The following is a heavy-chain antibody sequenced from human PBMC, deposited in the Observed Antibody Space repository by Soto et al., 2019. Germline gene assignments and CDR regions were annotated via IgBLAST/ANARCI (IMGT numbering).Heavy chain of an antibody. CDR2: IIPIFGTA. CDR3: AREPPYYYDSSGSGDY. V-gene: IGHV1-69*13. CDR1: GYTFTSYY. Sequence: SVKVSCKASGYTFTSYYMHWVRQAPGQGLEWMGGIIPIFGTANYAQKFQGRVTITADESTSTAYMELSSLRSEDTAVYYCAREPPYYYDSSGSGDYWGQGTLVTVSS. D-gene: IGHD3-22*01. J-gene: IGHJ4*02.